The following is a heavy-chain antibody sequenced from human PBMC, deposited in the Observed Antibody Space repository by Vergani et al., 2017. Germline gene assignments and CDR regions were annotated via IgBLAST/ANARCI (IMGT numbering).Heavy chain of an antibody. CDR3: TTAWGLYYLHGEYFQY. J-gene: IGHJ1*01. Sequence: EVQLLESGGGLVQPGGSRRLSCAGAGFTFDTYTIAYVRQAPGKRREWVATISSGGGDIFYADSVKGRFTISRDNSKNTLFLEMNSLKDEDTAVYYCTTAWGLYYLHGEYFQYWGRGTLVSVSS. CDR2: ISSGGGDI. D-gene: IGHD3-10*01. V-gene: IGHV3-23*01. CDR1: GFTFDTYT.